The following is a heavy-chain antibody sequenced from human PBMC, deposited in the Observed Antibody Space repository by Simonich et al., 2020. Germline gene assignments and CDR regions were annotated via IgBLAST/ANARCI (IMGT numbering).Heavy chain of an antibody. V-gene: IGHV3-7*01. CDR3: AREGIAARDAFDI. D-gene: IGHD6-6*01. Sequence: EVQLVESGGGLVQPGGSLRLSCAASGFTFSSYWMSWVRQAPGKGGGGVANIMQDGSEKYYGDSVKGRFTISRDNAKNSLYLQMNSLRAEDTAVYYCAREGIAARDAFDIWGQGTMVTVSS. CDR2: IMQDGSEK. J-gene: IGHJ3*02. CDR1: GFTFSSYW.